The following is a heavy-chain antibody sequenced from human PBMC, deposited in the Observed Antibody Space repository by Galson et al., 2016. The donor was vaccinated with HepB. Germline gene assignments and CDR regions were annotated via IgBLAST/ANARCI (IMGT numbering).Heavy chain of an antibody. CDR3: ASVCDSSTGCPFDS. CDR2: ISRSGDST. J-gene: IGHJ4*02. V-gene: IGHV3-64*04. D-gene: IGHD3/OR15-3a*01. Sequence: SLRLSCAASGLTFNRYAMHWVRQAPGKGLEYASAISRSGDSTFYADSVKGRFTISRDNSENMLYLQMYSLRVEDTAVYYCASVCDSSTGCPFDSWGQGTLVTVSS. CDR1: GLTFNRYA.